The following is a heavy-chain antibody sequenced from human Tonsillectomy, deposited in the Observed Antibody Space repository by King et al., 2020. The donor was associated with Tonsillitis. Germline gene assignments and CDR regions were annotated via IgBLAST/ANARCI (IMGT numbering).Heavy chain of an antibody. V-gene: IGHV3-21*01. Sequence: VQLVQSGGGLVKPGGSLRRSCAASGFSFSTYISNWVRHAPGKGVEWVLSISSSGSYLQYADSVKGRLTISSDNATNSVYLQINSLRVDDTAVYYCARDDNFGLSYYYYLDVWGKGTTVTVSS. D-gene: IGHD5-18*01. CDR2: ISSSGSYL. CDR1: GFSFSTYI. CDR3: ARDDNFGLSYYYYLDV. J-gene: IGHJ6*03.